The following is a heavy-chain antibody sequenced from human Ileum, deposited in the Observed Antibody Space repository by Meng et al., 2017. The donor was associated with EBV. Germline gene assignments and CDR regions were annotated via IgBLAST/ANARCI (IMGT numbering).Heavy chain of an antibody. V-gene: IGHV4-34*01. CDR3: ARVGQWLPIDY. CDR1: GGSLSGYY. J-gene: IGHJ4*02. D-gene: IGHD6-19*01. Sequence: QGQLPPWGAGLLKPSETLSLTCAVYGGSLSGYYWSWIRQPPGKGLEWIGEITHSGSTNYNSSLKSRVTILVDTSKNQFSLNLSSVTAADTAVYYCARVGQWLPIDYWGQGTLVTVSS. CDR2: ITHSGST.